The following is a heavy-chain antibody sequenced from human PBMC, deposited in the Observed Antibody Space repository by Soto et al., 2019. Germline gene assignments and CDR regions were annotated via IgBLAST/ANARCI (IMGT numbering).Heavy chain of an antibody. CDR3: ATYCSSTSCYSYQFDP. V-gene: IGHV1-69*02. J-gene: IGHJ5*02. D-gene: IGHD2-2*01. CDR2: IIPILGIA. CDR1: GGTFSSYT. Sequence: GASVKVSCKASGGTFSSYTISWVRQAPGQGLEWMGRIIPILGIANYAQKFQGRVTITADKSTSTAYMELSSLRSEDTAVYYCATYCSSTSCYSYQFDPWGQGTLVTVSS.